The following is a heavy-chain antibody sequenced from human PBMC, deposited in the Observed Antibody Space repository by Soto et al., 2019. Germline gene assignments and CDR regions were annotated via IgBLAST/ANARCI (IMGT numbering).Heavy chain of an antibody. CDR2: IYYSGST. V-gene: IGHV4-39*01. CDR1: GDSMSSSDYY. J-gene: IGHJ4*02. D-gene: IGHD6-19*01. Sequence: PSETLSLTCAVSGDSMSSSDYYWGWIRQPPGKGLEWIGSIYYSGSTYYKPSLQSRVAISVDTSKNQFSMKLKSETAEDTDNYNCARRTVNIRTFYSGLKTHCFDYWGQGAPVTVSS. CDR3: ARRTVNIRTFYSGLKTHCFDY.